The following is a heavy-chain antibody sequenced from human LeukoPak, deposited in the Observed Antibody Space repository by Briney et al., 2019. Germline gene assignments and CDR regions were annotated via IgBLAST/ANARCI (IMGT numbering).Heavy chain of an antibody. CDR2: MSGSGGST. J-gene: IGHJ4*02. CDR3: AKTDSSGYYYTHFNY. V-gene: IGHV3-23*01. D-gene: IGHD3-22*01. CDR1: GFTFSNYA. Sequence: PGGSLRLSCGASGFTFSNYAMSWVRQAPGKGLEWVSPMSGSGGSTDYADSVKGRFTMSRENSRNTLYVQMNSLRAEDTAVYYCAKTDSSGYYYTHFNYWGQGTLVTVSS.